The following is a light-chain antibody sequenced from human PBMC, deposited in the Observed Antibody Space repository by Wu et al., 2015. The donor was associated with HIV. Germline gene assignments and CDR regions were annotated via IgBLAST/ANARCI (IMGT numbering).Light chain of an antibody. CDR2: GAS. J-gene: IGKJ4*01. V-gene: IGKV3-11*01. CDR3: QQRYNWPPLT. CDR1: QSVGGD. Sequence: EIVMTQSPATLSVSPGERVTLSCRASQSVGGDVAWYQQKPGQAPRLLIFGASTRTTAIPARFSGSGFGTDFTLTITSLEPEDFAIYYCQQRYNWPPLTFGGGTKVDI.